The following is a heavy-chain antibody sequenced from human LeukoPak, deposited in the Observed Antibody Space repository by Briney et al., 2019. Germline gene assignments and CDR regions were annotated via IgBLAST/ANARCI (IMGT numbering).Heavy chain of an antibody. D-gene: IGHD3-3*01. V-gene: IGHV1-18*01. J-gene: IGHJ5*02. CDR2: ISACNGNT. Sequence: GASVKVSCKASGYTFTSYGISWVRQAPGQGLEWMGWISACNGNTNYAQKLQGRVTMTTDTSTSTAYMELRSLRSDDTAVYYCASITIFGVVDSWFDPWGQGTLVTVSS. CDR3: ASITIFGVVDSWFDP. CDR1: GYTFTSYG.